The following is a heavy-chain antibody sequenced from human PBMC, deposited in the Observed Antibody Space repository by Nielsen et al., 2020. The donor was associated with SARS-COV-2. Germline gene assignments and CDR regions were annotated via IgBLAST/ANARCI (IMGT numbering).Heavy chain of an antibody. D-gene: IGHD3-3*01. V-gene: IGHV6-1*01. J-gene: IGHJ6*03. CDR3: ARSVSSILEWLLPISEDYYYYYYMDV. Sequence: SETLSLTCAISGDSVSSNSAAWNWIRQSPSRGLEWLGRTYYRSKWYNDYAVSVKSRITINPDTSKNQFSLQLNSVTPEDTAVYYCARSVSSILEWLLPISEDYYYYYYMDVWGKGTTVTVSS. CDR1: GDSVSSNSAA. CDR2: TYYRSKWYN.